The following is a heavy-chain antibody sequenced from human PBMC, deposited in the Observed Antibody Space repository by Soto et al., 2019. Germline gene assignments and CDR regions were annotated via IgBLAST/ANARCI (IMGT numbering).Heavy chain of an antibody. D-gene: IGHD4-17*01. J-gene: IGHJ4*02. V-gene: IGHV1-69*01. CDR3: ARDIGHGDWQASDY. CDR1: GSTFSSYA. Sequence: QVQLVQSGAEVKKPGSSVTFSCKASGSTFSSYAISWVRQAPGQGHEWMGGNIPIFGTANYAQKFQGRVTITADESTSTAYMELSSLRSEDTAVYYCARDIGHGDWQASDYWGQGTLVTVSS. CDR2: NIPIFGTA.